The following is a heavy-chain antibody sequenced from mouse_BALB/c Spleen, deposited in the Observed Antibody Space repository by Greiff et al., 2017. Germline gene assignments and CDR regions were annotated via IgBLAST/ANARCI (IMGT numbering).Heavy chain of an antibody. Sequence: VQLQQSGAELAKPGASVKMSCKASGYTFTSYWMHWVKQRPGQGLEWIGYINPSTGYTEYNQKFKDKATLTADKSSSTAYMQLSSLTSEDSAVYYCNYGSSFAYWGQGTLVTVSA. V-gene: IGHV1-7*01. J-gene: IGHJ3*01. CDR2: INPSTGYT. CDR3: NYGSSFAY. CDR1: GYTFTSYW. D-gene: IGHD1-1*01.